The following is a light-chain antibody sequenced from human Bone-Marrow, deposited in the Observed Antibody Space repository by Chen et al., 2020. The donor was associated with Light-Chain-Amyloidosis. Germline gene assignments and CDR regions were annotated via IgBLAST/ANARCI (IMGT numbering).Light chain of an antibody. Sequence: NFMLTQPHSVSESPGKTVIISCTRSSGSIATNYVQGDQQRPGRSPTTVSYGDDQRPSGVPDRVTCSIDKSPNPGSLPLLGLEAEDEADYYCQSYQGSSQGVFGGGTKLTVL. V-gene: IGLV6-57*01. CDR1: SGSIATNY. CDR2: GDD. CDR3: QSYQGSSQGV. J-gene: IGLJ3*02.